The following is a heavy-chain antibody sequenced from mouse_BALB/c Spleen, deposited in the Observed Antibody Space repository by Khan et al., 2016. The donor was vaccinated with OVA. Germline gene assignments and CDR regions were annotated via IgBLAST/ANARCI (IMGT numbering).Heavy chain of an antibody. Sequence: EVQLQESGPGLVKPSQSLSLTCSVSGYSITSGYYWNWIRQLPGNRVEWMGYISYYGSNNYNPALKKRITITRDKSTKQVFLKLNSVTSEDTATCYCAGKSYGAGAYWGQGTLVTVSA. J-gene: IGHJ3*01. CDR1: GYSITSGYY. V-gene: IGHV3-6*02. D-gene: IGHD1-1*02. CDR2: ISYYGSN. CDR3: AGKSYGAGAY.